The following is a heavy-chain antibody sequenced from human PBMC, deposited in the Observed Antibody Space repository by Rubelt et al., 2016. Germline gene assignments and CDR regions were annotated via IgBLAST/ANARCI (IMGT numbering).Heavy chain of an antibody. CDR1: GGSFSGYY. D-gene: IGHD6-13*01. V-gene: IGHV4-34*01. Sequence: QVQLQQWGAGLLKPSETLSLTCAVYGGSFSGYYWSWIRQPPGKGLEWIGEINHSGSTNYNPSLQSRVTISVERSRSQVSRKLSSVTAADTAVYCCARGLARAAAAPRRLWFDPWGQGTLVTVSS. CDR3: ARGLARAAAAPRRLWFDP. J-gene: IGHJ5*02. CDR2: INHSGST.